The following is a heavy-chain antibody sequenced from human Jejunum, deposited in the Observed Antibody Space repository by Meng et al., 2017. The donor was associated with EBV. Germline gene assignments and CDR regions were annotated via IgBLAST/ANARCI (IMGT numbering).Heavy chain of an antibody. CDR1: GYTFSSYA. Sequence: QLPLVQSGAELKKPGASVKVSCKASGYTFSSYAMNWVRRAPGQGLKWMGWINTKTGNPTYAQGFTGRFVFSLDTSVGTAYLQNSSLKAEDTAVYYCARDWGGDYLDYWGQGTLVTVSS. V-gene: IGHV7-4-1*02. CDR2: INTKTGNP. CDR3: ARDWGGDYLDY. J-gene: IGHJ4*02. D-gene: IGHD3-10*01.